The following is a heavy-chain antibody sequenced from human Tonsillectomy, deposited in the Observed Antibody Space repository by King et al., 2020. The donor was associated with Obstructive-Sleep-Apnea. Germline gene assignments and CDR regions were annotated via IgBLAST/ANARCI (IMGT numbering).Heavy chain of an antibody. V-gene: IGHV1-69*01. CDR1: GGTFSSYA. D-gene: IGHD3-10*01. CDR2: IIPIFGTA. J-gene: IGHJ5*02. CDR3: ARVTTKRFGDPRGWFDP. Sequence: VQLVESGAEMKKPGSSVKVSCKASGGTFSSYAISWVRQAPGQGLEWMGGIIPIFGTANYAQKFQGRVTITADESTSTAYMELRSLRSEDTAVYYCARVTTKRFGDPRGWFDPWGQGTLVTVSS.